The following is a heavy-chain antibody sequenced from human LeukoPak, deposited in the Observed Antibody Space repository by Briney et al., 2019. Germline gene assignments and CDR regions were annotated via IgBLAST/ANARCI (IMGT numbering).Heavy chain of an antibody. CDR1: GFTFSSYW. J-gene: IGHJ4*02. CDR2: IYSGGST. D-gene: IGHD4-17*01. Sequence: GGSLRLSCAASGFTFSSYWMHWVRQAPGKGLEWVSVIYSGGSTYYADSVKGRFTISRDNSKNTLYLQMNSLRAEDTAVYYCARDDYGDSSGYWGQGTLVTVSS. CDR3: ARDDYGDSSGY. V-gene: IGHV3-53*01.